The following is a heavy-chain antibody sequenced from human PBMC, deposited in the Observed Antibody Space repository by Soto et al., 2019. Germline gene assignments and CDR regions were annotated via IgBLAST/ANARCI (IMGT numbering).Heavy chain of an antibody. CDR1: GGSVRAPDW. CDR3: ARVRQGCSANNCYFDP. J-gene: IGHJ5*01. CDR2: VHISGHS. D-gene: IGHD1-1*01. V-gene: IGHV4-4*02. Sequence: SETLSLTCTLSGGSVRAPDWWNWVRQSPDKGLEWIAEVHISGHSNYNPSLESRVSVSIDSSKNQFYLNLNSVTAADTAIYYCARVRQGCSANNCYFDPWGQGTQVTVSS.